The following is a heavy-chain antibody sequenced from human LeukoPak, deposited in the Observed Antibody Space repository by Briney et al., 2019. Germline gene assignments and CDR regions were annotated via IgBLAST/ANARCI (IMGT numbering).Heavy chain of an antibody. J-gene: IGHJ5*02. Sequence: ASVKVSCRASGYTFTSYDINWVRQATGQGLEWMGWMNPNSGNTGHAQKFQGRVTITRNTSISTAYMELSSLRSEDTAVYYCARVVVWFGELWNWFDPWGQGTLVTVSS. CDR1: GYTFTSYD. CDR3: ARVVVWFGELWNWFDP. V-gene: IGHV1-8*03. CDR2: MNPNSGNT. D-gene: IGHD3-10*01.